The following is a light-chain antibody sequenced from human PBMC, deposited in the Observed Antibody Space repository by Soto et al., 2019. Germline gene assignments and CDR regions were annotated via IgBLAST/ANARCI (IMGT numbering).Light chain of an antibody. J-gene: IGKJ5*01. Sequence: DIQMTQSPSSLSASVGDRVTITCRASQGIRNDLAWFQQKPGKAPKRLIYAESNLETGVPSRFSGGGSGTDFTFTISSLQPEDIATYYCQQYDNLPITFGQGTRLEIK. CDR1: QGIRND. V-gene: IGKV1-33*01. CDR3: QQYDNLPIT. CDR2: AES.